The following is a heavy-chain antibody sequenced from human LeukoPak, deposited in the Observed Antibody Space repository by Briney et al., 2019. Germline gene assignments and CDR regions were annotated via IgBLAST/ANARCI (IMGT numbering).Heavy chain of an antibody. D-gene: IGHD2/OR15-2a*01. Sequence: PGRSLRLSCAASGFTFSSYAMYWVRQAPGKGLEWVAVISYDGSNEYYADSVKGRFTISRDNSKITLYLQMNSLRAEDTAVYYCARVGNNYFVDYWGQGTLVTVSS. V-gene: IGHV3-30-3*01. CDR3: ARVGNNYFVDY. CDR1: GFTFSSYA. CDR2: ISYDGSNE. J-gene: IGHJ4*02.